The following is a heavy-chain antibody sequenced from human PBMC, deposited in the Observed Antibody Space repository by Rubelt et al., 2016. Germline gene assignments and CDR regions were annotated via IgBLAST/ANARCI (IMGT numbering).Heavy chain of an antibody. J-gene: IGHJ3*02. D-gene: IGHD6-13*01. CDR2: FDPEDGET. V-gene: IGHV1-24*01. CDR3: ATDRQIIAAAGTVQAAIDAFDI. Sequence: HWVRQAPGKGLEWMGGFDPEDGETIYAQKFQGRVTMTEDTSTDTAYMELSSLRSEDTAVYYCATDRQIIAAAGTVQAAIDAFDIWGQGTMVTVSS.